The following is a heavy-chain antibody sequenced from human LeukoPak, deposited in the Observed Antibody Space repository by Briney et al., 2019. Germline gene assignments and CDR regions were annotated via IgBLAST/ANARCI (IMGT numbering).Heavy chain of an antibody. D-gene: IGHD3-9*01. Sequence: ASVKVSCKASGYTFTSYDINWVRQATGQGLEWMGWMNPNSGNTGYAQKFQGRVTITRNTSISTVYMELSSLRSEDTAVYYCARDYDILTIDAFDIWGQGTMVTVSS. CDR3: ARDYDILTIDAFDI. V-gene: IGHV1-8*03. CDR1: GYTFTSYD. CDR2: MNPNSGNT. J-gene: IGHJ3*02.